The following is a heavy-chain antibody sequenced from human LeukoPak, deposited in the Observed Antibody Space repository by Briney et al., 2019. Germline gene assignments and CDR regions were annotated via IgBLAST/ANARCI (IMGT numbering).Heavy chain of an antibody. CDR2: ISGSGDHT. Sequence: PGGSLRLSCAASGFTFSNYAMSWVRQAPGKGLEWVSGISGSGDHTYCADSVKGRFTISRDNSKNTVYLQMNSLRAEDTAVFYCAKAIYFDSSGYFPFDWWDQGILVTVSS. CDR3: AKAIYFDSSGYFPFDW. V-gene: IGHV3-23*01. CDR1: GFTFSNYA. J-gene: IGHJ4*02. D-gene: IGHD3-22*01.